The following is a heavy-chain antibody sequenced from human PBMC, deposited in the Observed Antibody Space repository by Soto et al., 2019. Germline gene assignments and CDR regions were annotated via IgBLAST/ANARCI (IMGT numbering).Heavy chain of an antibody. CDR1: GGSISSGNW. CDR3: ARDCNHYDRNGYCPFDY. Sequence: QVQLQESGPGLVKPSGTLSLTCTVSGGSISSGNWLSWVRQPPGKGLEWIGESNHSGSTNYNPSLKRRVTISLDKSKNQFSLKLSSVTAADTALYYCARDCNHYDRNGYCPFDYWGQGTLVTVSS. J-gene: IGHJ4*02. D-gene: IGHD3-22*01. V-gene: IGHV4-4*02. CDR2: SNHSGST.